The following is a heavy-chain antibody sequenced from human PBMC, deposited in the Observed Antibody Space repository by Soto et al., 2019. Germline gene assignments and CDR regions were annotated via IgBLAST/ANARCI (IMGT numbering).Heavy chain of an antibody. CDR1: GFTVSNNY. CDR2: IYSGGYT. CDR3: AGRGGGGGY. D-gene: IGHD3-16*01. J-gene: IGHJ4*02. Sequence: EVQLVESGGGLIQPGGSLRLSCAVSGFTVSNNYMSWVRQAPGKGLEGVSVIYSGGYTAYGDSVKGRFTISRDNSKNTLYFQRKTRRAHDTAVYYWAGRGGGGGYWGQGTLVTVSS. V-gene: IGHV3-53*01.